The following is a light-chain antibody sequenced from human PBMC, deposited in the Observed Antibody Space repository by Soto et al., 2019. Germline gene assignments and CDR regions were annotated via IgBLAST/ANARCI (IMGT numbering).Light chain of an antibody. J-gene: IGLJ2*01. CDR1: SSDVGGYNF. Sequence: QSVLTQPRSVSGSPGQSVTISCTGTSSDVGGYNFVSWYQQQPGKAPKLIISDVSQRPSGVPDRFSASKSGNTASLTISRLQAEDEADYYCCSYAGSYTLFGGGTKVTVL. V-gene: IGLV2-11*01. CDR2: DVS. CDR3: CSYAGSYTL.